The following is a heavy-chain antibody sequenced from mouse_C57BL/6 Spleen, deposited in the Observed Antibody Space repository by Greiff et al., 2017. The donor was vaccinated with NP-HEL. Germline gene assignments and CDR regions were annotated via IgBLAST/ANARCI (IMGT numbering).Heavy chain of an antibody. V-gene: IGHV5-4*01. J-gene: IGHJ1*03. Sequence: EVQVVESGGGLVKPGGSLKLSCAASGFTFSSYAMSWVRQTPEKRLEWVATISDGGSYTYYPDNVKGRFTISRDNAKNHLYLQMSHLKSEDTAMYYCARDRGQLRYFDVWGTGTTVTVSS. D-gene: IGHD1-3*01. CDR1: GFTFSSYA. CDR3: ARDRGQLRYFDV. CDR2: ISDGGSYT.